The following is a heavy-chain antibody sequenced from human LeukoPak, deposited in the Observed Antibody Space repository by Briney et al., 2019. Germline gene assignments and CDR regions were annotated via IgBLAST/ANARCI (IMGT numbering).Heavy chain of an antibody. Sequence: ASVTVSRKAPGYTFTSYAMNWVRQAPGQGLEWMGWINTNTGNPTYAQGFTGRFVFSLDPSVSTAYLQISSLKAEDTAVYYCARDYYFYGMDVWGQGTTVTVSS. CDR3: ARDYYFYGMDV. J-gene: IGHJ6*02. V-gene: IGHV7-4-1*02. CDR2: INTNTGNP. CDR1: GYTFTSYA.